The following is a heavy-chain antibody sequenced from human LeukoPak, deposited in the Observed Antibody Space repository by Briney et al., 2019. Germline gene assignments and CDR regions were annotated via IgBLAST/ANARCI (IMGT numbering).Heavy chain of an antibody. D-gene: IGHD1-1*01. CDR3: ARASNWYWYFDL. J-gene: IGHJ2*01. Sequence: SETLSLTCTVSGGSISNYYWSWIRQPAGKGLEWIGRIYTSGTTNYNPSLKSRVTMSIDTSKNQFSLKLSSVTAADTAVYYCARASNWYWYFDLWGRGTLVTVSS. V-gene: IGHV4-4*07. CDR2: IYTSGTT. CDR1: GGSISNYY.